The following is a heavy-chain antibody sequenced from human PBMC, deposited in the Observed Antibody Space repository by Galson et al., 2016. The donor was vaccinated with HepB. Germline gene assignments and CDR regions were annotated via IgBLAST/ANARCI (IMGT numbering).Heavy chain of an antibody. J-gene: IGHJ4*02. Sequence: SLRLSCAASGFTFDDFTMHWVRQVPGKGLEWVCLIRWDGDTTYYADSVKGRFTISRDNNKNSLYLQMDRLRTEDTALYYCAKDFGSGSPHYVDSCGQGTLVTVSS. D-gene: IGHD3-10*01. V-gene: IGHV3-43*01. CDR2: IRWDGDTT. CDR1: GFTFDDFT. CDR3: AKDFGSGSPHYVDS.